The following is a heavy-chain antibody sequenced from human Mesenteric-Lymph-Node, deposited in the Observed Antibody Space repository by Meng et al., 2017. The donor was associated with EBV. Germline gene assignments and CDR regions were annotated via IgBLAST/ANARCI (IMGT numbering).Heavy chain of an antibody. CDR1: DYTFTSYG. Sequence: QVQLVQSGAEVKKPGXSVKVSCKASDYTFTSYGISWVRQAPGQGLEWMGWISAYNGHTNYAQRLQGRVTMTTDTSTSTAYMELRSLRSDDTAMFYCARVSDSRLDTAVPNFDYWGQGTLVTVSS. CDR2: ISAYNGHT. J-gene: IGHJ4*02. CDR3: ARVSDSRLDTAVPNFDY. D-gene: IGHD5-18*01. V-gene: IGHV1-18*01.